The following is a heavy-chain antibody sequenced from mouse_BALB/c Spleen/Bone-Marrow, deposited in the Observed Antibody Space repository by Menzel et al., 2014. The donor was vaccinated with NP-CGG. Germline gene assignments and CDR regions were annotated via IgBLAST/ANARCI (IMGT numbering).Heavy chain of an antibody. J-gene: IGHJ4*01. CDR3: AREGYDGQMEY. D-gene: IGHD2-2*01. Sequence: EVQVVESGGGLVKPGGSLKLSCAASGFTFSSYAMSWVRQSPEKRLEWVAEISSGGSYTYYPDTMTGRSTIARDDAKNTLYLEMSSLKAEDTAVYCGAREGYDGQMEYWGQGTSVTVSS. V-gene: IGHV5-9-4*01. CDR2: ISSGGSYT. CDR1: GFTFSSYA.